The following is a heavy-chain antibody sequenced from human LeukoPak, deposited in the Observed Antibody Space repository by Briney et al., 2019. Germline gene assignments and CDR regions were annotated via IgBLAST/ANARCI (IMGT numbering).Heavy chain of an antibody. CDR2: INSSGSTI. D-gene: IGHD3-22*01. V-gene: IGHV3-48*03. CDR3: AKDNRWGRGYYSHDY. J-gene: IGHJ4*02. Sequence: GGPLRLSCAASGFIYSYYDMHGVRHAPGKGVEGLSYINSSGSTIYADSVKGRFTISRDNAKNSLYLQMNSLRAEDTAVYYCAKDNRWGRGYYSHDYWGQGTVVIVSA. CDR1: GFIYSYYD.